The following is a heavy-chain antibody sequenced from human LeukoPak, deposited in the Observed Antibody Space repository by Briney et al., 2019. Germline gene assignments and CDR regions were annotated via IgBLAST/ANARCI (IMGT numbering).Heavy chain of an antibody. V-gene: IGHV3-49*04. D-gene: IGHD6-19*01. Sequence: PGGSLRLSCAASGFTFSSYSINWVRQAPGKGLEWVGFVRSKAYGGTTEYAASVKGRFTISRDDSKSIAYLQMNSLKTEDTAVYYCTRDLARPWRGSGWFDYWGQGTLVTVSS. CDR1: GFTFSSYS. J-gene: IGHJ4*02. CDR3: TRDLARPWRGSGWFDY. CDR2: VRSKAYGGTT.